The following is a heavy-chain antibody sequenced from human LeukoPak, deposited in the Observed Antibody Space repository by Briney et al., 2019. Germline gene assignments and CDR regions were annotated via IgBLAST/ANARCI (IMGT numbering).Heavy chain of an antibody. D-gene: IGHD6-13*01. CDR1: GFTFSSYE. CDR2: TRYDGNNK. V-gene: IGHV3-30*02. CDR3: ARALGIAAARSDYYYYYMDV. Sequence: GGSLRLSCAASGFTFSSYEMNWVRQAPGKGLEWVAFTRYDGNNKYYADSVKGRFTISRDNSKNTVYLQMNSLRAEDTAVYYCARALGIAAARSDYYYYYMDVWGKGTTVTISS. J-gene: IGHJ6*03.